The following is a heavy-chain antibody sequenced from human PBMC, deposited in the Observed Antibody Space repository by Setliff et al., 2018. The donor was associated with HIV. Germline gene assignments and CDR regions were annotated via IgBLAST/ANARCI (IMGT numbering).Heavy chain of an antibody. Sequence: ASVQVSSKASGYTFTSCGISWVRQAPGQSLEWMGWITTGNGNTKYSQKFQARVTITRDTSATTAYLDLSGLTSEDTAVYYCARVEGSGSFYHYDSWGQGTLVTVSS. V-gene: IGHV1-3*04. D-gene: IGHD3-10*01. CDR2: ITTGNGNT. CDR3: ARVEGSGSFYHYDS. CDR1: GYTFTSCG. J-gene: IGHJ4*02.